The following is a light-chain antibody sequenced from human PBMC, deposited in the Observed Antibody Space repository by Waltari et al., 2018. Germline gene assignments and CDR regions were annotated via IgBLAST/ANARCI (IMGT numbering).Light chain of an antibody. CDR2: AAS. V-gene: IGKV1-39*01. CDR1: QSISSY. J-gene: IGKJ1*01. CDR3: QQSYSTPWT. Sequence: DIQMTQSPSSLSASVGDRVTITCRASQSISSYLNWYQQKPGKAPKLLIYAASILQSGVPSRFSGSGSGTDFTLTISSLQPDDFATYYCQQSYSTPWTFGQGTKVEIK.